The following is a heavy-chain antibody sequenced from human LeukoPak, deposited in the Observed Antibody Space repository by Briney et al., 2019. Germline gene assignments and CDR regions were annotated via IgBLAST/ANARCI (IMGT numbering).Heavy chain of an antibody. CDR2: ISGAGSTI. CDR3: ARDEGSGSYPLGV. Sequence: GGSLRLSCAASAFKISEYYMTWIGQAPGKGLEWVSYISGAGSTIYYADCVKGRFTISRDNAKNSLFLQMNSLRAEDTAVYYCARDEGSGSYPLGVWGRGTTVTISS. CDR1: AFKISEYY. V-gene: IGHV3-11*01. D-gene: IGHD3-10*01. J-gene: IGHJ6*04.